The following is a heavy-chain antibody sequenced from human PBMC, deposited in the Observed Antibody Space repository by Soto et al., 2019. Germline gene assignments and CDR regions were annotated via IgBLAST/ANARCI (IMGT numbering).Heavy chain of an antibody. J-gene: IGHJ4*02. V-gene: IGHV4-31*03. Sequence: SETLSLTCTVSGGSISSGGYYWSWIRQHPGKGLEWIGYIYYSGSTYYNPSLKSRVTISVDTSKNQFSLKLSSVTAADTAVYYCARGNYDILTGYSYYFDYWGQGTLVTVSS. CDR1: GGSISSGGYY. CDR2: IYYSGST. CDR3: ARGNYDILTGYSYYFDY. D-gene: IGHD3-9*01.